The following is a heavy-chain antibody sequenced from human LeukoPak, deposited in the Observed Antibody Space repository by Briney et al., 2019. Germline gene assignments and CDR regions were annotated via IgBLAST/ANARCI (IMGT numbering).Heavy chain of an antibody. CDR2: IYYDGRN. D-gene: IGHD2-21*01. CDR1: GGSISSSSRY. J-gene: IGHJ4*02. V-gene: IGHV4-39*01. CDR3: ARLSPIWWFY. Sequence: SETLSLTCTVSGGSISSSSRYWGWIRQPPGKGLEWIGRIYYDGRNYYNPSLKNRVTISADTSKNQFSLKLSSVTAADTAVYYCARLSPIWWFYWGQGTLVTVSS.